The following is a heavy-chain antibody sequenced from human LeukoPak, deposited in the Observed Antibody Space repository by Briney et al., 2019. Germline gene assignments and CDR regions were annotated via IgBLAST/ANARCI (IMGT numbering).Heavy chain of an antibody. Sequence: PSETLSLTCTVSGGFISSSSYYWGWIRQPPGKGLEWIGSIYYSGSTYYNPSLKSRVTISVDTSKNQFSLKLSSVTAADTAVYYCARHVNYYGSGILDYWGQGTLVTVSS. CDR2: IYYSGST. CDR3: ARHVNYYGSGILDY. V-gene: IGHV4-39*01. J-gene: IGHJ4*02. D-gene: IGHD3-10*01. CDR1: GGFISSSSYY.